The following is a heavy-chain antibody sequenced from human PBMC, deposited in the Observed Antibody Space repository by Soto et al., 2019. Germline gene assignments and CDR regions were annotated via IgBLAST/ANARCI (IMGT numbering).Heavy chain of an antibody. V-gene: IGHV3-66*01. CDR2: IYSGGST. CDR3: ARSLNKYSSGWYSVYYYYGMDV. CDR1: GFTFSSYA. D-gene: IGHD6-19*01. Sequence: GGSLRLSCAASGFTFSSYAMSWVRQAPGKGLEWVSVIYSGGSTYYADSVKGRFTISRDNSKNTLYLQMNSLRAEDTAVYYCARSLNKYSSGWYSVYYYYGMDVWGQGTTVTVSS. J-gene: IGHJ6*02.